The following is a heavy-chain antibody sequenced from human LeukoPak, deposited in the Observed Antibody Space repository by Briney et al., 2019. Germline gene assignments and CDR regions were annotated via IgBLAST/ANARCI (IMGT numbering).Heavy chain of an antibody. D-gene: IGHD5-18*01. CDR2: IYYSGSY. CDR3: ARGYSYSHPDY. V-gene: IGHV4-59*01. CDR1: GGSISSYY. Sequence: SETLSLTCTVSGGSISSYYWSWIRQPPGKGLEWIGYIYYSGSYNYNPSLKSRVTISVDTSKNQFSLKLSSVTAADTAVYYCARGYSYSHPDYWGQGTLVTVSS. J-gene: IGHJ4*02.